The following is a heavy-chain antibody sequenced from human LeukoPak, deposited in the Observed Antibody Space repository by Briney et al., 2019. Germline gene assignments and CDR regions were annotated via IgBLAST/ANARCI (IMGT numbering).Heavy chain of an antibody. V-gene: IGHV4-59*08. CDR1: GGSISSYY. CDR2: IYYSGST. J-gene: IGHJ6*02. Sequence: SETLSLTCTVSGGSISSYYWSWIRQPPGKGLEWIGYIYYSGSTNYNPSLKSRVTISVDTSKNQFSLKLSSVTAADTAVYYCARHRRYYYYGMDVWGQGTTVTVSS. CDR3: ARHRRYYYYGMDV.